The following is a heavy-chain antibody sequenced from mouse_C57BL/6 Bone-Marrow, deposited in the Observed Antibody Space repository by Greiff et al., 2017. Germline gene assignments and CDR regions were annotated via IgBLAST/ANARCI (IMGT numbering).Heavy chain of an antibody. V-gene: IGHV1-52*01. CDR1: GYTFTSSW. Sequence: QVQLQQPGAELVRPGSSVKLSCKASGYTFTSSWMHWVKQRPIQGLEWIGNIDPSDSETHYNQKFKDKATLTVDKSSSTAYMQLSSLTSEDSAVYYCARKGHYYGSSYDGYAMDYWGQGTSVTVSS. CDR2: IDPSDSET. D-gene: IGHD1-1*01. J-gene: IGHJ4*01. CDR3: ARKGHYYGSSYDGYAMDY.